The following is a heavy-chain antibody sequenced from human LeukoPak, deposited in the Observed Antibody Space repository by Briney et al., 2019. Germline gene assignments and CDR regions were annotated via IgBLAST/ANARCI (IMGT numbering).Heavy chain of an antibody. Sequence: PSETLSLTCTVSGGSISSSSYYWGWILQPPGKGLEWIGSIYYSGSTYYNPSLKSRVTISVDTSKNQFSLKLSPVTAADTAVYCCARDPGRWLQPYYFDYWGQGTLVTDPS. CDR2: IYYSGST. CDR1: GGSISSSSYY. CDR3: ARDPGRWLQPYYFDY. V-gene: IGHV4-39*07. J-gene: IGHJ4*02. D-gene: IGHD5-24*01.